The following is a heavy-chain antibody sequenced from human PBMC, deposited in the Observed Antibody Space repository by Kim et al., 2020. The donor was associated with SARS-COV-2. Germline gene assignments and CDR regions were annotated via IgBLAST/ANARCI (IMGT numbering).Heavy chain of an antibody. V-gene: IGHV3-30*04. CDR3: ARGRGDYLSWFDH. CDR1: GFTFSSYA. Sequence: GGSLRLSCAASGFTFSSYAMSWVRQAPGKGLEWVSVVSCDGSNKYYADSVKGRFTISRDNSKNTLYLQMNSLRAEDTAVYYCARGRGDYLSWFDHWGQGTLVTVSS. D-gene: IGHD3-22*01. CDR2: VSCDGSNK. J-gene: IGHJ5*02.